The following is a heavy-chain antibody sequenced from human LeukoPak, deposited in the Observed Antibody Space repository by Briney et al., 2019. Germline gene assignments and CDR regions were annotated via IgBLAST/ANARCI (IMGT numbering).Heavy chain of an antibody. D-gene: IGHD6-19*01. CDR2: IYYSGST. J-gene: IGHJ4*02. CDR1: GGSISSYY. Sequence: SETLSLTCTVSGGSISSYYWSWIRQPPGKGLEWIGYIYYSGSTNYNPSLKSRVTISVDTSKNQFSLKLSSVTAADTAVYYCARGSSARDKGPQYSSGCPVDYWGQGTLVTVSS. V-gene: IGHV4-59*08. CDR3: ARGSSARDKGPQYSSGCPVDY.